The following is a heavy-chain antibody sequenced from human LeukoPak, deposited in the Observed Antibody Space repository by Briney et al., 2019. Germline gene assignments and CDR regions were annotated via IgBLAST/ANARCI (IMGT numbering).Heavy chain of an antibody. D-gene: IGHD3-22*01. V-gene: IGHV4-59*01. CDR1: GGSISSYY. J-gene: IGHJ4*02. CDR2: IYYSGST. CDR3: ARKAPDSSGYYFDY. Sequence: SETLSLTCTVSGGSISSYYWSWIRQPPGKGLEWIGYIYYSGSTNYNPSLKSRVTISVDTSKNQFSLKLSSVTAADTAVYYCARKAPDSSGYYFDYWGQGTVVTVSS.